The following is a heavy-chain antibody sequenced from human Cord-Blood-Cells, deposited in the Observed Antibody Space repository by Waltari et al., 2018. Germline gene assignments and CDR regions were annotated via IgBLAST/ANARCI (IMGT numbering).Heavy chain of an antibody. V-gene: IGHV3-7*01. D-gene: IGHD6-6*01. CDR3: ARDASSFDY. J-gene: IGHJ4*02. Sequence: EVQLVESGGGLVQPGGSLRPSCAASGFTFISFWMTWVRQAPGKGLEWVANIKQDGSEKYYVDSVKGRFTISRDNAKNSLYLQMNSLRAEDTAVYYCARDASSFDYWGQGTLVTVSS. CDR1: GFTFISFW. CDR2: IKQDGSEK.